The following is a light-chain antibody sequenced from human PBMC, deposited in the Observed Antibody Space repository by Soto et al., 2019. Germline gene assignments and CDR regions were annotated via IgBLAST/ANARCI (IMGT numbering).Light chain of an antibody. V-gene: IGLV1-40*01. CDR2: GNS. CDR3: QSYDSSLSVV. Sequence: QSVLTQPPSVSGAPGQRVTISCTGSSSNIGAGYDVHWYQQLPGTAPKLLIYGNSNRTSGVPDRFSGSKSGTSAPLAITGLQAEDEADYYCQSYDSSLSVVFGGGTKLTVL. J-gene: IGLJ2*01. CDR1: SSNIGAGYD.